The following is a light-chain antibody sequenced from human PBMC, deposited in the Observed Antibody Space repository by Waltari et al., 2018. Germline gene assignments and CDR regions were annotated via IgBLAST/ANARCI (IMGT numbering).Light chain of an antibody. CDR2: SAS. J-gene: IGKJ2*03. CDR1: QSVGSS. CDR3: FQHSSGLS. V-gene: IGKV3-11*01. Sequence: VILTQSPATLSLSPGERATLSCRASQSVGSSVAWYHQKPGQAPRLLIRSASSRATGIPDRFSGSGTWTEFTLTISSLEPEDVGIYHCFQHSSGLSFGQGTEVEI.